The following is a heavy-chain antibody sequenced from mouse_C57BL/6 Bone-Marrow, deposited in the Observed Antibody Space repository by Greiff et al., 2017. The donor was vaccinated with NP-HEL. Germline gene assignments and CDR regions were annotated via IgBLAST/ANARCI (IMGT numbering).Heavy chain of an antibody. CDR2: IDPETGGT. CDR1: GYTFTDYE. V-gene: IGHV1-15*01. Sequence: QVQLQQSGAELVRPGASVTLSCKASGYTFTDYEMHWVKQTPVHGLEWIGAIDPETGGTAYNQKFKGKAILTADKSSSTAYMELRSLTSEDSAVYYCTRDGYSNYFAYWGQGTLVTVSA. CDR3: TRDGYSNYFAY. J-gene: IGHJ3*01. D-gene: IGHD2-5*01.